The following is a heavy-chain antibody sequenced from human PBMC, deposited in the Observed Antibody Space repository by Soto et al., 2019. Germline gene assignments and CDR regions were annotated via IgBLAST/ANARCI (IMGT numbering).Heavy chain of an antibody. CDR2: IYYSGST. D-gene: IGHD2-15*01. V-gene: IGHV4-31*03. J-gene: IGHJ5*02. Sequence: QVQLQESGPGLVKPSQTLSLTCTVSGGSISSGGYYWSWIRQHPGKGLEWIGYIYYSGSTYYNPPLTSRVTRSVDTSKNQYSLKLSSVTAADTAVYYCERQGWVAATLVWLDPWGQGTLVTVSS. CDR1: GGSISSGGYY. CDR3: ERQGWVAATLVWLDP.